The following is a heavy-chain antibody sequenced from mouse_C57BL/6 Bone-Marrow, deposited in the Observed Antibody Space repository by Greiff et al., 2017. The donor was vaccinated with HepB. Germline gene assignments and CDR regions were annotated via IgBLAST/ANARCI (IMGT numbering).Heavy chain of an antibody. V-gene: IGHV1-19*01. CDR2: INPYNGGT. D-gene: IGHD4-1*01. Sequence: EVQLQQSGPVLVKPGASVKMSCKASGYTFTDYYMNWVKQSHGKSLEWIGVINPYNGGTSYNQKFKGKATLTVDKSSSTAYMELNSLTSEDSAVYYCARRPLTGTGGYFDYWGQGTTLTVSS. CDR1: GYTFTDYY. CDR3: ARRPLTGTGGYFDY. J-gene: IGHJ2*01.